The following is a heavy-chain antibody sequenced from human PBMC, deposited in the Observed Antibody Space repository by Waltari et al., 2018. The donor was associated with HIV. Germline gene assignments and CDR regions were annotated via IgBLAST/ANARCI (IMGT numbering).Heavy chain of an antibody. J-gene: IGHJ4*02. Sequence: TNYNPSLKSRVTISVDTSKNQFSLKLSSVTAADTAVYYCAREEDGYNLHWGQGTLVTVSS. V-gene: IGHV4-59*01. D-gene: IGHD5-12*01. CDR2: T. CDR3: AREEDGYNLH.